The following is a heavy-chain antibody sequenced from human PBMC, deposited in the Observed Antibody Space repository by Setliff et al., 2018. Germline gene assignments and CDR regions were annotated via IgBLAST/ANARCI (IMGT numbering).Heavy chain of an antibody. Sequence: GGSLRLSCAASGFSFSNYWMHWVRQAPGKGLVWVSRINSDGSSTNYADSVKGQFTVSRDNSKNTIYLQMNSLRAEDTAKYYCAKGPNGDFVGAFDSWGRGTLVTVSS. D-gene: IGHD2-21*02. CDR3: AKGPNGDFVGAFDS. J-gene: IGHJ5*01. V-gene: IGHV3-74*01. CDR2: INSDGSST. CDR1: GFSFSNYW.